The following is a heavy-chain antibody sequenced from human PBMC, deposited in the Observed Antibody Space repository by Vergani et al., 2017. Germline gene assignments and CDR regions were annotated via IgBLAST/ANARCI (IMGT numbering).Heavy chain of an antibody. J-gene: IGHJ4*02. CDR2: INAGNGNT. CDR1: GYTFTSYA. V-gene: IGHV1-3*01. Sequence: QVQLVQSGAEVKKPGASVKVSCKASGYTFTSYAMHWVRQAPGQRLEWMGWINAGNGNTKYSQKFQGRVTITRDTSASTAYMELSSLRSEDTAVYYCARGVDILTGYDYWGQGTLVTVSS. D-gene: IGHD3-9*01. CDR3: ARGVDILTGYDY.